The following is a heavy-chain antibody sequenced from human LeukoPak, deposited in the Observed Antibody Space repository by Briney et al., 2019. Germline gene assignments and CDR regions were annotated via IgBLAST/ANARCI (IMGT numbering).Heavy chain of an antibody. V-gene: IGHV4-34*01. J-gene: IGHJ6*02. Sequence: PSETLSLTCTVSGASISSYYWSWIRQPPGKGLEWIGEINHSGSTNYNPSLKSRVTISVDTSKNQFSLKLSSVTAADTAVYYCARLPIYYYYYGMDVWGQGTTVTVSS. CDR1: GASISSYY. CDR2: INHSGST. CDR3: ARLPIYYYYYGMDV.